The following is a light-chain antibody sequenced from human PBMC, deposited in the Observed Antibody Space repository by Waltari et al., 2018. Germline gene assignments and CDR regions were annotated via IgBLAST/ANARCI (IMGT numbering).Light chain of an antibody. V-gene: IGKV4-1*01. CDR2: WAS. CDR3: QQYYTTPHT. J-gene: IGKJ1*01. CDR1: QNVLFSSNNKNF. Sequence: DIVMTQSPDSLAVSLGERATINCTSSQNVLFSSNNKNFLAWYQQKPGHPPKLLIYWASTRESGVPDRFSGSGSGTDFTLAIRSLQAEDVAVYYCQQYYTTPHTFGQGTKVEIK.